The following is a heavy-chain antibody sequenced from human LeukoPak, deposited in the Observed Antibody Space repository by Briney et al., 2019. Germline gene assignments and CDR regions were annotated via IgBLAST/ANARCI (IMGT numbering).Heavy chain of an antibody. D-gene: IGHD3-10*01. V-gene: IGHV3-11*01. CDR2: ISRSGSFI. CDR3: AKDGPLYYGSGSYYMWYYYYMDV. CDR1: GFTFSDYY. J-gene: IGHJ6*03. Sequence: GGSLRLSCAASGFTFSDYYMSWIRQAPGKGLEWVSYISRSGSFISYTDSVKGRFTISRDNAKNTLYLQMNSLRAEDTAVYYCAKDGPLYYGSGSYYMWYYYYMDVWGKGTTVTISS.